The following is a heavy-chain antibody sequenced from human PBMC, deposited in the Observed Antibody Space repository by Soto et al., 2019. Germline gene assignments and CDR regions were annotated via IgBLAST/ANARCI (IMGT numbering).Heavy chain of an antibody. V-gene: IGHV3-23*01. D-gene: IGHD3-22*01. J-gene: IGHJ4*02. CDR3: TTLTMIVVHLDY. Sequence: GGSLRLSCAASGFTFSNYGMSWVRQAPGKGLEWVSSISGSGGSKYYADSVKGQFIISRDNSKNTLYLQMNSLRAEDTAVYYCTTLTMIVVHLDYWGPGTLVTVSS. CDR1: GFTFSNYG. CDR2: ISGSGGSK.